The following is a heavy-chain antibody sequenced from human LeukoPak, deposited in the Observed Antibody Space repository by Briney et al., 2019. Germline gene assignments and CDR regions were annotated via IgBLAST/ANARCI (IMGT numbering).Heavy chain of an antibody. Sequence: GGSLRLSCAASGFTFSSYSMNWVRQAPGKGLEWVAVISYDGSNKYYADSVKGRFTISRDNSKSTLYLQMNSLRAEDTAVYYCAKGGYFDYWGQGTLVTVSS. CDR3: AKGGYFDY. CDR2: ISYDGSNK. J-gene: IGHJ4*02. D-gene: IGHD2-15*01. V-gene: IGHV3-30*18. CDR1: GFTFSSYS.